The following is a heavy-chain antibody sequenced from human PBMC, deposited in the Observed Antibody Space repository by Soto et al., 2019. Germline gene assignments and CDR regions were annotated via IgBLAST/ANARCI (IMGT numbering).Heavy chain of an antibody. V-gene: IGHV1-18*01. CDR2: ISAYNGNT. J-gene: IGHJ4*02. CDR3: ARESSSSGHDY. CDR1: VYTFTSYG. D-gene: IGHD6-13*01. Sequence: QVQLVESGAEVKKPGASVKVSCKASVYTFTSYGISWVRQAPGQGLEWMGWISAYNGNTNYAQKLQGRVTMTTDTSTSTVYMEMSSLRSDDTAVYYCARESSSSGHDYWGQGTLVTVSS.